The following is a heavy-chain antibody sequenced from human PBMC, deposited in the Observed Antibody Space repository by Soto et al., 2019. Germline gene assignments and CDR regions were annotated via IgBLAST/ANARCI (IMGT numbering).Heavy chain of an antibody. CDR1: GFTFSDYY. CDR3: ASGTNGAFFVY. CDR2: ISSRSSTI. D-gene: IGHD2-8*01. Sequence: GGSLRLSCAASGFTFSDYYMSWIRQAPEKGLEWVSYISSRSSTIFYADSVKGRFTISRDNVKNSLYLQMNSLRAEDTAVYYCASGTNGAFFVYWGQGILVTVSS. V-gene: IGHV3-11*01. J-gene: IGHJ4*02.